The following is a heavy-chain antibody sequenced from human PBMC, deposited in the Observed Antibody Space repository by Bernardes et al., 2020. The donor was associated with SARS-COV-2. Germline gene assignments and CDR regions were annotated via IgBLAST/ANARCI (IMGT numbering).Heavy chain of an antibody. CDR2: INHSGST. J-gene: IGHJ4*02. CDR1: GGSFSGYY. D-gene: IGHD6-13*01. V-gene: IGHV4-34*01. Sequence: SETLSLTCAVYGGSFSGYYWSWIRQPPGKGLEWIGEINHSGSTNYNPSLKSRVTISVDTSKNQFSLKLSSVTAADTAVYYCALRSGIRDPFDYWGQGTLVTVSS. CDR3: ALRSGIRDPFDY.